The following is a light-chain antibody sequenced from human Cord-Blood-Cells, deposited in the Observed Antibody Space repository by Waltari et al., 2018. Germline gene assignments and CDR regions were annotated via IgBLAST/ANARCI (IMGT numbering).Light chain of an antibody. CDR3: QQFNSYPQGYT. CDR1: QGISSA. J-gene: IGKJ2*01. V-gene: IGKV1-13*02. Sequence: AIQLTQSPSSLSASVGARVTITCRASQGISSALAWYQQKPGKAPKLLIYDASSLESGVPSRFSGSGSGTDFTLTISSLQPEDFATYYCQQFNSYPQGYTFGQGTKLEIK. CDR2: DAS.